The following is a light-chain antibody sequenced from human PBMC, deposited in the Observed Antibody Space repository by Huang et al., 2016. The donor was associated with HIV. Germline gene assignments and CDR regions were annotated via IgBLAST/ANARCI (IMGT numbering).Light chain of an antibody. V-gene: IGKV3-20*01. Sequence: EIVLTQSPGTLSLSPGERATLSCRASQSVSSNDLAWYQQKPGQAPRILIYDTSSRATGIPDRFSGSGSGTDFTLTISRLEPEDFTVYYCQQYGSSQLTFGGGTKVEIK. CDR2: DTS. CDR1: QSVSSND. J-gene: IGKJ4*01. CDR3: QQYGSSQLT.